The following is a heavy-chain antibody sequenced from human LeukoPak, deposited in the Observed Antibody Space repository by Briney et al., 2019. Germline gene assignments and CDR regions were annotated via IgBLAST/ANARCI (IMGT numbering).Heavy chain of an antibody. D-gene: IGHD3-22*01. CDR3: ARPHYYDSSGPWDAFDI. CDR2: IYHSGST. V-gene: IGHV4-59*08. J-gene: IGHJ3*02. Sequence: SETLSLTCTVSGGSISSYYWSWIRQPPGKGLEWIGSIYHSGSTYYNPSLKSRVTISVDTSKNQFSLKLSSVTAADTAVYYCARPHYYDSSGPWDAFDIWGQGTMVTVSS. CDR1: GGSISSYY.